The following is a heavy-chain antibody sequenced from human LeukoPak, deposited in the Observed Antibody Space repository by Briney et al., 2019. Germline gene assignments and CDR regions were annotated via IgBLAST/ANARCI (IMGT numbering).Heavy chain of an antibody. CDR1: GVPISGSFW. V-gene: IGHV4-4*02. Sequence: SETLSLTCTVSGVPISGSFWWSWVRQPPGKGLEWIGEIFHSGSTNYNPSLKSRVTISVDRSKNQFSLKLSSVTAADTAVYYCASGSSSSPDYWGQGTLVTVSS. CDR2: IFHSGST. D-gene: IGHD6-6*01. CDR3: ASGSSSSPDY. J-gene: IGHJ4*02.